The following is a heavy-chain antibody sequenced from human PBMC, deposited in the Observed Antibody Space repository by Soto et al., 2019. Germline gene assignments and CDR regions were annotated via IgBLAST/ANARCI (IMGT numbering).Heavy chain of an antibody. CDR2: IYYGGST. J-gene: IGHJ4*02. D-gene: IGHD6-19*01. CDR3: ARHYVAVAAYYFDY. V-gene: IGHV4-39*01. CDR1: GGSISSSSYY. Sequence: QLQLQESGPGLVKPSETLSPTCTVSGGSISSSSYYWGWIRQPPGKGLEWMGSIYYGGSTYYNPSLKSRVTISVDTSKNQFSLKLSSVTAADTAVYYCARHYVAVAAYYFDYWGQGTLVTVSS.